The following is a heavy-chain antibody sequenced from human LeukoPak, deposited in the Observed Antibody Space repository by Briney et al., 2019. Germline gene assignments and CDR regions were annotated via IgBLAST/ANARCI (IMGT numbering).Heavy chain of an antibody. J-gene: IGHJ4*02. CDR3: ARESIVATIFPYFDY. D-gene: IGHD5-12*01. CDR1: GFTSSNAW. V-gene: IGHV3-7*01. Sequence: GGSLRLSCAVSGFTSSNAWMSWVRQAPGKGLEWVANIKQDGSEKYYVDSVKGRFTISRDNAKNSLYLQMNSLRAEDTAVYYCARESIVATIFPYFDYWGQGTLVTVSS. CDR2: IKQDGSEK.